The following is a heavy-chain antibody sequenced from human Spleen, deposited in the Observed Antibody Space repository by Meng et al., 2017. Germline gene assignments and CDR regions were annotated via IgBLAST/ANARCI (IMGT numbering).Heavy chain of an antibody. CDR2: IWYDGSNK. CDR1: GFTFTSYA. CDR3: ARVSWGSGAFDI. V-gene: IGHV3-33*08. J-gene: IGHJ3*02. D-gene: IGHD7-27*01. Sequence: GESLKISCAASGFTFTSYAISWVRQAPGKGLEWVAVIWYDGSNKYYADSVKGRFTISRDNSKNTLYLQMNSLRAEDTAVYYCARVSWGSGAFDIWGQGTMVTVSS.